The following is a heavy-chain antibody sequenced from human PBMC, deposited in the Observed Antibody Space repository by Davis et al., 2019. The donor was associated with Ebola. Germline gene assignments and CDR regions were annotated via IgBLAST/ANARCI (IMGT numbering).Heavy chain of an antibody. CDR3: ARREVVPASYDAFDI. Sequence: PGGSLRLSCKGSGYSFTSYWISWVRQMPGKGLEWMGRIDPSDSYTNYSPSFQGHVTISADKSISTAYLQWSSLKASDTAMYYCARREVVPASYDAFDIWGQGTMVTVSS. D-gene: IGHD2-2*01. J-gene: IGHJ3*02. CDR1: GYSFTSYW. CDR2: IDPSDSYT. V-gene: IGHV5-10-1*01.